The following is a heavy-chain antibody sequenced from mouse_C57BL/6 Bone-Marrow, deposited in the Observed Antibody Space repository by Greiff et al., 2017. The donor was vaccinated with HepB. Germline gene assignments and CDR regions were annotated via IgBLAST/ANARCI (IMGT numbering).Heavy chain of an antibody. V-gene: IGHV1-62-2*01. J-gene: IGHJ1*03. D-gene: IGHD1-1*01. Sequence: QVQLQQSGAELVKPGASVKLSCKASGYTFTEYTIHWVKQRSGQGLEWIGWFYPGSGSIKYNEKFKDKATLTADKSSSTVYMELSRLTSEDSAVYCCARHGSPLYYGSSYRYFDVWGTGTTVTVSS. CDR2: FYPGSGSI. CDR3: ARHGSPLYYGSSYRYFDV. CDR1: GYTFTEYT.